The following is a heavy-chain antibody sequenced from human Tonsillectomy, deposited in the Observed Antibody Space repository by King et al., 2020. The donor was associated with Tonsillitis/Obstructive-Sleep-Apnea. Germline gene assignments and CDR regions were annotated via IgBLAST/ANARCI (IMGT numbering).Heavy chain of an antibody. D-gene: IGHD6-13*01. CDR3: ARRLAAAGTRFDY. CDR1: GGTFSSYA. J-gene: IGHJ4*02. Sequence: VQLVQSGAEVKKPGSSVKVSCKASGGTFSSYAISWVRQAPGQGLEWMGGIIPILGIANYAQKFQGRVTITADKSTSTAYMELSSLRSEDTAVYYCARRLAAAGTRFDYWGQRTLVTVSS. V-gene: IGHV1-69*10. CDR2: IIPILGIA.